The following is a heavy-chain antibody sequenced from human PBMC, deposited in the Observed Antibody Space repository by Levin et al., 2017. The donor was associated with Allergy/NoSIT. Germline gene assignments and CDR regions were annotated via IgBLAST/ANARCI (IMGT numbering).Heavy chain of an antibody. CDR2: IHTAGDA. CDR1: GFSVSNSY. J-gene: IGHJ4*02. V-gene: IGHV3-53*01. Sequence: PGGSLRLSCAVSGFSVSNSYMSWVRQAPGKGLEWVSIIHTAGDAFFADFVQGRFTMSRDKSKNTLYLQLHSLGPADTAVYYCARQGRAYDYIWETWGQGTLVTVSS. CDR3: ARQGRAYDYIWET. D-gene: IGHD3-16*01.